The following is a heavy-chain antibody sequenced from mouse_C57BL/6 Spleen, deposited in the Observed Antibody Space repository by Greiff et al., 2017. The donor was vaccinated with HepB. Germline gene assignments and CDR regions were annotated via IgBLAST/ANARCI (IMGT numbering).Heavy chain of an antibody. Sequence: VQLQQPGAELVKPGASVKLSCKASGYTFTSYWMHWVKQRPGQGLEWIGMIHPNSGSTNYNEKFKSKATLTVDKSSSTAYMHRSSLTSEDSAVYYCARNYGSSYWYCDVWGTGTTVTVSS. CDR1: GYTFTSYW. CDR2: IHPNSGST. V-gene: IGHV1-64*01. J-gene: IGHJ1*03. D-gene: IGHD1-1*01. CDR3: ARNYGSSYWYCDV.